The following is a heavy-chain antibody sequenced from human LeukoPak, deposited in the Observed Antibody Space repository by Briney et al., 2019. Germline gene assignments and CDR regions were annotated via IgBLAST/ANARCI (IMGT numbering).Heavy chain of an antibody. D-gene: IGHD3-22*01. Sequence: SETLSLTCAVYGGSFSGYYWSWIRQPPGKGLEWIGEINHSGSTNYNPSLKSRVTISVDTSKNQFSLKLSSVTAADTAVYYCATYYDSSGFDYWGQGTLVTVSS. CDR2: INHSGST. CDR1: GGSFSGYY. V-gene: IGHV4-34*09. CDR3: ATYYDSSGFDY. J-gene: IGHJ4*02.